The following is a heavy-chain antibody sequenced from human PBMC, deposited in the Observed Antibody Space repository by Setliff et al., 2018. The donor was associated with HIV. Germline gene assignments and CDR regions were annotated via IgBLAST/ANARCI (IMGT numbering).Heavy chain of an antibody. J-gene: IGHJ5*02. V-gene: IGHV4-59*01. CDR1: GASISSNT. D-gene: IGHD2-2*01. Sequence: LSLTCIVSGASISSNTWSWIRQAPGKGLQWIGFIYNSVTTNYNPSLKSRVTISLDTSKNQFSLKLTSVTAADTAVYYCARGGTSSNWFDPWGQGTLVTVSS. CDR2: IYNSVTT. CDR3: ARGGTSSNWFDP.